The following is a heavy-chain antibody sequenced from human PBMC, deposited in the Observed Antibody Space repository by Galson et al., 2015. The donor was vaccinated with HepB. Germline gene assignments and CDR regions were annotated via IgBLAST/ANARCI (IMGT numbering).Heavy chain of an antibody. CDR2: IIPIFGTA. CDR3: AREGDPEPCFDY. Sequence: SVKVSCKASGGTFSSYAISWVRQAPGQGLEWMGGIIPIFGTANYAQKLQGRVTMTTDTSTSTAYMELRSLRSDDTAVYYCAREGDPEPCFDYWGQGTLVTVSS. D-gene: IGHD3-10*01. V-gene: IGHV1-69*05. CDR1: GGTFSSYA. J-gene: IGHJ4*02.